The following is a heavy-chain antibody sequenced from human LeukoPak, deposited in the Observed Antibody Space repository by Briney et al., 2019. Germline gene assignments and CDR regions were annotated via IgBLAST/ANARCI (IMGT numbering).Heavy chain of an antibody. J-gene: IGHJ6*02. V-gene: IGHV4-39*01. Sequence: PSETLSFTCTVSGGSISSSSYYWGWIRQPPGKGLEWIGSIYYSGSTYYNPSLKSRVTISVDTSKNQFSLKLSSVTAADTAVYYCARQRRDYYYYGMDVWGQGTTVTVSS. CDR1: GGSISSSSYY. CDR2: IYYSGST. CDR3: ARQRRDYYYYGMDV.